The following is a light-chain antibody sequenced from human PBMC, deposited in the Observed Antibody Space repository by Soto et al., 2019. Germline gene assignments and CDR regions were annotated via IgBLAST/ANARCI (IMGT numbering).Light chain of an antibody. V-gene: IGKV3-20*01. Sequence: EIVLTQFPGTLSLSPGERATLSCRASQSVGRNYVAWYQQKPGQAPRVIIYAASNRASGIPDRFSGSGSGPDCTLTISALEPEDFAVYYCQQYCTSPWACGQGTKVEIK. CDR3: QQYCTSPWA. J-gene: IGKJ1*01. CDR2: AAS. CDR1: QSVGRNY.